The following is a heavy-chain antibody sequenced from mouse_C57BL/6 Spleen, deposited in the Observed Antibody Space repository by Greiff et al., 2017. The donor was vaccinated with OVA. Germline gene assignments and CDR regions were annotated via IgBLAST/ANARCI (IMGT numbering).Heavy chain of an antibody. V-gene: IGHV1-55*01. CDR3: ARKTLSFDY. Sequence: QVQLKQPGAELVKPGASVKMSCKASGYTFTSYWITWVKQRPGQGLEWIGDIYPGSGSANYNEKFKSKATLTVDTSSSTAYMQLSSLTSEDSAVYYCARKTLSFDYWGQGTTLTVSS. CDR1: GYTFTSYW. D-gene: IGHD1-1*02. CDR2: IYPGSGSA. J-gene: IGHJ2*01.